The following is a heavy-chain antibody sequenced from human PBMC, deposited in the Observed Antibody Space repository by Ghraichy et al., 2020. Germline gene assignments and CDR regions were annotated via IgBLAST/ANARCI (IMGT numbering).Heavy chain of an antibody. CDR1: GFTFSSYS. D-gene: IGHD3-22*01. V-gene: IGHV3-48*02. J-gene: IGHJ4*02. CDR2: ISSSSSTI. Sequence: GGSLRLSCAASGFTFSSYSMNWVRQAPGKGLEWVSYISSSSSTIYYADSVKGRFTISRDNAKNSLYLQMNSLRDEDTAVYYCARDYYDSSGYYYSRLFDYWGQGTLVTVSS. CDR3: ARDYYDSSGYYYSRLFDY.